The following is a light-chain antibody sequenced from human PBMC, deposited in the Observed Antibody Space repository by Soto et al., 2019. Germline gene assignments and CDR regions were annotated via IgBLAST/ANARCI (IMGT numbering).Light chain of an antibody. CDR1: QSVSSN. CDR3: QQYNNWLRT. CDR2: GAS. V-gene: IGKV3-15*01. J-gene: IGKJ1*01. Sequence: EIVMTQSPATLSVSPGERATLSCRASQSVSSNLAWYQQKPGQAPRLLIYGASTRATGIPARFSGSGSGTECTLTISSLQYEDFAVYYCQQYNNWLRTFGQGTKVEIK.